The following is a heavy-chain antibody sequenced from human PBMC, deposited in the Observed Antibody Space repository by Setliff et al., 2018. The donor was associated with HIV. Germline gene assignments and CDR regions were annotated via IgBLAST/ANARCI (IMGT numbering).Heavy chain of an antibody. Sequence: ASVKVSCKVSGYTLTELSIHWVRQAPGKGLEWMGWITPDSGGTNYAQKFQGRVTMTRDTSISTAYMEVSSLRSDDTAVYYCAREGSPIYYFDYWSQGTLVTVSS. CDR2: ITPDSGGT. CDR1: GYTLTELS. V-gene: IGHV1-2*02. D-gene: IGHD3-10*01. J-gene: IGHJ4*02. CDR3: AREGSPIYYFDY.